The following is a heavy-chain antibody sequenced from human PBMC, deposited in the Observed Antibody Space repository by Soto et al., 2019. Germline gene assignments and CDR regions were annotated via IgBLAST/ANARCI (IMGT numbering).Heavy chain of an antibody. CDR2: IYYSGST. CDR3: ASTSIAAANYYYYGMDV. D-gene: IGHD6-13*01. V-gene: IGHV4-39*01. CDR1: GGSISSSSYY. J-gene: IGHJ6*02. Sequence: SETLSLTCTVSGGSISSSSYYWGWIRQPPGKGLEWIGSIYYSGSTYYNPSLKSRVTISVDTSKNQFSLKLSSVTAADTAVYYCASTSIAAANYYYYGMDVWGQGTTVTGSS.